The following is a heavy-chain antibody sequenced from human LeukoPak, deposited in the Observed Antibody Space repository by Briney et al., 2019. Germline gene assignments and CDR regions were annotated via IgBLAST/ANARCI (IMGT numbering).Heavy chain of an antibody. D-gene: IGHD3-3*01. CDR3: ARYPYYDFWSGYAVGWYFDL. Sequence: PGGSLRLFCAASGFTFSSYWMSWVRQAPGKGLEWVANIKQDGSEKYYVDSVKGRFTISRDNAKNSLYLQMNSLRAEDTAVYYCARYPYYDFWSGYAVGWYFDLWGRGTLVTVSS. J-gene: IGHJ2*01. CDR1: GFTFSSYW. CDR2: IKQDGSEK. V-gene: IGHV3-7*01.